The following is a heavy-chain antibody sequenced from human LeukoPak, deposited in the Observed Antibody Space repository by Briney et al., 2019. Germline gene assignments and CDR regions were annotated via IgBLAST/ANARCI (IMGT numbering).Heavy chain of an antibody. D-gene: IGHD6-13*01. Sequence: GRSLRLSCAASGFTFDDYAMHWVRQAPGKGLEWVSGISWNSGSIGYADSVKGRFTISRDNAKNSLYLQMNSLRAEDTALYYCAKALIAAAGAYYFDYWGQGTLVTVSS. CDR3: AKALIAAAGAYYFDY. CDR2: ISWNSGSI. J-gene: IGHJ4*02. V-gene: IGHV3-9*01. CDR1: GFTFDDYA.